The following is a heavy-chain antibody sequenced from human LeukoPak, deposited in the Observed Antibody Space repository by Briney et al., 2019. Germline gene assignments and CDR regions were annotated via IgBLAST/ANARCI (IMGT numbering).Heavy chain of an antibody. J-gene: IGHJ4*02. CDR1: GYTFTGYY. Sequence: ASVKVSCKASGYTFTGYYMHWVRQAPGQGLEWMGWINPNSGGTNYAQKFRGRVTMTRDTSISTAYMELSRLRSDDTAVYYCASSWRFCSGDSCYPIDYWGQGTLVTVSS. CDR2: INPNSGGT. D-gene: IGHD2-15*01. V-gene: IGHV1-2*02. CDR3: ASSWRFCSGDSCYPIDY.